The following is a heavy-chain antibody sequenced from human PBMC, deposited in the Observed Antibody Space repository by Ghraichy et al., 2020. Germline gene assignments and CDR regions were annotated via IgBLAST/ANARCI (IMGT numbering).Heavy chain of an antibody. CDR2: IYYSGST. CDR1: GDSISYYY. V-gene: IGHV4-59*01. Sequence: SETLSLTCTVSGDSISYYYWSWIRQPPGKGLEWVGYIYYSGSTSYNPSLKSRVTISVDTSKTQFSLKLTSVTAADTAVYYCARGSDYGEDYFDYWGQGTRVTVSS. J-gene: IGHJ4*02. D-gene: IGHD4-17*01. CDR3: ARGSDYGEDYFDY.